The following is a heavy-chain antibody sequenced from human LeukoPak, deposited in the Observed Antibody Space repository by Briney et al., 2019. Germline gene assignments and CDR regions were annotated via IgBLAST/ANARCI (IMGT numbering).Heavy chain of an antibody. CDR3: ASCRTVVNRLYMDV. Sequence: GGSLRLSCAASGFTFSSYGMHWVRQAPGKGLEWVAFIRYDGSNKYYADSVRGRFTISRDNSKNTLYLQMNSLRAEDTAVYYCASCRTVVNRLYMDVWGKGTTVTVSS. CDR1: GFTFSSYG. V-gene: IGHV3-30*02. CDR2: IRYDGSNK. D-gene: IGHD4-23*01. J-gene: IGHJ6*03.